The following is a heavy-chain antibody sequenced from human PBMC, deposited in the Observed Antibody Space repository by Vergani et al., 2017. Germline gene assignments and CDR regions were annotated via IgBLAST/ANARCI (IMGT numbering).Heavy chain of an antibody. V-gene: IGHV3-30*18. CDR2: ISYDGSNK. J-gene: IGHJ4*02. D-gene: IGHD6-13*01. CDR3: AKTAAGTEVDY. CDR1: GFTFSSYG. Sequence: QVQLVESGGGVVQPGGSLRLSCAASGFTFSSYGMHWVRQAPGKGLEWVAVISYDGSNKYYADSVKGRFTISRDNSKNTLYLQMNSLRAEDTAVYYCAKTAAGTEVDYWGQGTLVTVSS.